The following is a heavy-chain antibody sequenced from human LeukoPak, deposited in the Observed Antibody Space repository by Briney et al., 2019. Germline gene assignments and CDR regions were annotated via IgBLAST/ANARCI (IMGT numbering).Heavy chain of an antibody. CDR2: IDPSDSFN. D-gene: IGHD3-16*01. V-gene: IGHV5-10-1*01. CDR1: GYRFTSYW. Sequence: GESLKISCKGSGYRFTSYWISWVRPMPGKGLEWMGRIDPSDSFNNYRPSLQGHVTISVDKSISTAYLQWSSLKASDTAMYYCARWGVKVSFDYWGQGTLVTVSS. J-gene: IGHJ4*02. CDR3: ARWGVKVSFDY.